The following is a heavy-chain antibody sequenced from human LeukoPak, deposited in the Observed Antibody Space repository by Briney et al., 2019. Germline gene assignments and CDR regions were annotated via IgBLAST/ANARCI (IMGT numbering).Heavy chain of an antibody. V-gene: IGHV3-30-3*01. J-gene: IGHJ6*02. Sequence: PGRSLRLSCAASGFTFSSYAMHWVRQAPGKGLEWVAVISYDGSNKYYADSVKGRFTISRDNSKNTLYLQMNSLRAEDTAVYYCAKADRNYGMDVWGQGTTVTVSS. CDR1: GFTFSSYA. CDR3: AKADRNYGMDV. CDR2: ISYDGSNK.